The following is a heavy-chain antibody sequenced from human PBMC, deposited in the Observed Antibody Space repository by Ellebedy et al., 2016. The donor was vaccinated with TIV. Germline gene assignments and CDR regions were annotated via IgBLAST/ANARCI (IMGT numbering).Heavy chain of an antibody. CDR1: GYTFSRYW. Sequence: GESLKISCAASGYTFSRYWMSWVRQAPGKGLEWVANITEDASESYYVASVRGRFTISRDNAKNSLYLQMYSLRDEDTAVYYCAMDRLTSGHWGQGTLVTVSS. CDR2: ITEDASES. CDR3: AMDRLTSGH. J-gene: IGHJ4*02. V-gene: IGHV3-7*04. D-gene: IGHD3-3*01.